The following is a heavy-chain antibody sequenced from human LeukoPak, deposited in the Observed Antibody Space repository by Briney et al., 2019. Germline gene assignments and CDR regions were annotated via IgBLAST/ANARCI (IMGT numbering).Heavy chain of an antibody. Sequence: SETLSLTCAVSGASISSSIHYWGWVRQPPGKGLEWIGYIYYSGSTNYNPSLKSRVTISVDTSKNQFSLKLSSVTAADTAVYCCARGEGILVLPFDPWGQGILVTVSS. CDR2: IYYSGST. J-gene: IGHJ5*02. CDR1: GASISSSIHY. D-gene: IGHD3-22*01. V-gene: IGHV4-61*05. CDR3: ARGEGILVLPFDP.